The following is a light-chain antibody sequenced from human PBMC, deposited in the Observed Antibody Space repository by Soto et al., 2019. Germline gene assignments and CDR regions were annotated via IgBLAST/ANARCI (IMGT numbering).Light chain of an antibody. CDR1: SNDIGGHNH. Sequence: QSALTQPASVSGSPGQSITISCTGTSNDIGGHNHVSWYQQHPGNSPKLIIYEVTERPSGVSNRFSASKSGTTASLTISGLQAEDEADYYCSSYAGIITRVCGGGTKVTVL. CDR2: EVT. J-gene: IGLJ3*02. V-gene: IGLV2-23*02. CDR3: SSYAGIITRV.